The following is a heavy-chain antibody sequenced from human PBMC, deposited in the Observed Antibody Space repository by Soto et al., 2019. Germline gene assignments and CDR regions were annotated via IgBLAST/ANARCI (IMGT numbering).Heavy chain of an antibody. J-gene: IGHJ5*02. CDR1: GGSISSGDYY. CDR2: IYYSGST. D-gene: IGHD5-12*01. CDR3: ASLREATPIWEYNWFDP. Sequence: KPSETLSLTCTVSGGSISSGDYYWSWIRQPPGKGLEWIGYIYYSGSTYYSPSLRSRVTISVDTSKNQFSLKLSSVTAADTAVYYCASLREATPIWEYNWFDPWGQGTLVTVSS. V-gene: IGHV4-30-4*01.